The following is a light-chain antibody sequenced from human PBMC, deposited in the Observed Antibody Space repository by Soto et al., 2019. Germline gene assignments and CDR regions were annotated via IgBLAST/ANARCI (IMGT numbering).Light chain of an antibody. CDR2: GAS. CDR3: QQFGGSPPAT. Sequence: IVLTQSPGTLSLSPGERATLSCRASQSVSSYLAWYQQKPGQSPSLLIYGASSRATGIPDRFSGSGSGTDFTLTISRLESEDSAVYYCQQFGGSPPATFGQGTRLETK. CDR1: QSVSSY. V-gene: IGKV3-20*01. J-gene: IGKJ5*01.